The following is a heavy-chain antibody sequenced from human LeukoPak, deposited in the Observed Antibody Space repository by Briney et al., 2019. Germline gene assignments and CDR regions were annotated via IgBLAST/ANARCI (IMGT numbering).Heavy chain of an antibody. D-gene: IGHD3-10*01. Sequence: PGGSLRLSCAVSGFSFSNAWMSWVRQAPGKGLQWVVCIKSNTEGETTDYAVPVRGRFTISRDDSKSTLYLQMNSLKGEDTAVYYCATDPGITMVRGVVNWFDPWGQGTLVTVSS. CDR2: IKSNTEGETT. J-gene: IGHJ5*02. V-gene: IGHV3-15*01. CDR1: GFSFSNAW. CDR3: ATDPGITMVRGVVNWFDP.